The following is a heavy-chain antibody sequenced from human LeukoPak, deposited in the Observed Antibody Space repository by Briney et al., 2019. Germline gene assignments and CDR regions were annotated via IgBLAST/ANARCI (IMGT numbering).Heavy chain of an antibody. CDR3: ARARGYSYGYPLDV. V-gene: IGHV4-34*01. CDR2: INHSGST. Sequence: PSETLSLTCAVYGGSFSGYYWSWIRQPPGKGLEWIGEINHSGSTNYNPSLKSRVTISVDTSKNQFSLKLSSVTAADTAVCYCARARGYSYGYPLDVWGQGTTVTVSS. J-gene: IGHJ6*02. D-gene: IGHD5-18*01. CDR1: GGSFSGYY.